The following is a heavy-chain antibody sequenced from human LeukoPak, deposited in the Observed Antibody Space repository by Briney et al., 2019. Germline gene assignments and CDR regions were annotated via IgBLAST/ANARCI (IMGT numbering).Heavy chain of an antibody. CDR1: GFTFSSYA. CDR2: ISYDGSNK. J-gene: IGHJ4*02. V-gene: IGHV3-30-3*01. CDR3: ARVHCGGDCYPPYFDY. Sequence: GGSLRLSCAASGFTFSSYAMHWVRQAPGKGLEWVAVISYDGSNKYYADSVKGRFTISRDNSKNTLYLQMNSLRAEDTAVCYCARVHCGGDCYPPYFDYWGQGTLVTVSS. D-gene: IGHD2-21*02.